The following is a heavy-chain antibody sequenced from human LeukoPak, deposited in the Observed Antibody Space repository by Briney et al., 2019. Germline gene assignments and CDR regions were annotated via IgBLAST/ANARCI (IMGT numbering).Heavy chain of an antibody. J-gene: IGHJ3*02. Sequence: PGGSLRLSCAASGFTFSSYAMSWVRQAPGKGLEWVSAISGSGGSTYYADSVRGRFTISRDNSKNTLYLQMNSLRAEDTAVYYYAKSHSGSYYNDAFDIWGQGTMVTVSS. V-gene: IGHV3-23*01. CDR3: AKSHSGSYYNDAFDI. CDR2: ISGSGGST. CDR1: GFTFSSYA. D-gene: IGHD3-10*01.